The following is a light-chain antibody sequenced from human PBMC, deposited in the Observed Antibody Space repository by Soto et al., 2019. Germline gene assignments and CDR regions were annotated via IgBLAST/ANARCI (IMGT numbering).Light chain of an antibody. CDR3: CSRGASFNWV. CDR2: YVS. CDR1: SSDVGAYNV. J-gene: IGLJ3*02. V-gene: IGLV2-11*01. Sequence: QSALTQPRSVSGSPGQSVTISCTGTSSDVGAYNVVSWYQQRPGEAPKLIIYYVSQRPSGVPVRFSASKSGNTASLTISGLQADDEADYYCCSRGASFNWVFDGGTKVTVL.